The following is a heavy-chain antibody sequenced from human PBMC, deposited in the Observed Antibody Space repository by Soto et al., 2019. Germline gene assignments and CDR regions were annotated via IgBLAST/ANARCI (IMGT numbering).Heavy chain of an antibody. J-gene: IGHJ6*02. CDR1: GFTFSTYG. CDR2: ISYDGTNK. CDR3: AKDLPSYGDYDYYCYGMDV. V-gene: IGHV3-30*18. Sequence: QVQLVESGGGEVQPGRSLTISCAASGFTFSTYGMHWVRQTPGKGLEWVAVISYDGTNKFYSDSVKGRFTISRDNFKNTLTLQMNSLRADDTAVYSCAKDLPSYGDYDYYCYGMDVWGLGTRFTVSS. D-gene: IGHD4-17*01.